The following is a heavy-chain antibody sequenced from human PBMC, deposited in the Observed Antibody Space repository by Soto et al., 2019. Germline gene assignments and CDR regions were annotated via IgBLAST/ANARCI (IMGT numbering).Heavy chain of an antibody. D-gene: IGHD4-17*01. Sequence: GASVKVSCKASGYTFTGYYMHWVRQAPGQGLEWMGWINPNSGGTNYAQKFQGWVTMTRDTSISTAYMELSRLRSDDTAVHYCARGDYGGDDAFDIWGQGTMVTVSS. CDR2: INPNSGGT. CDR3: ARGDYGGDDAFDI. CDR1: GYTFTGYY. V-gene: IGHV1-2*04. J-gene: IGHJ3*02.